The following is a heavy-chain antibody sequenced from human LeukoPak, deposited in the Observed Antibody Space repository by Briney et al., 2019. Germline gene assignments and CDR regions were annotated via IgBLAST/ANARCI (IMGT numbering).Heavy chain of an antibody. D-gene: IGHD6-13*01. J-gene: IGHJ4*02. CDR1: GYSISSGYY. CDR2: IYYSGST. V-gene: IGHV4-38-2*02. CDR3: ARDSYSSSWHN. Sequence: NPSETLSLTCTVSGYSISSGYYWGWIRQPPGKGLEWIGSIYYSGSTYYNPSLKSRVTISVDTSKNQFSLKLSSVTAADTAVYYCARDSYSSSWHNWGQGTLVTVSS.